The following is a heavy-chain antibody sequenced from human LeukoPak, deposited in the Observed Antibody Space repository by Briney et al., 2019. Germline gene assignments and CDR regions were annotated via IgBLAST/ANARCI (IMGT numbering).Heavy chain of an antibody. V-gene: IGHV3-48*01. J-gene: IGHJ3*02. CDR1: GFTFNTYG. D-gene: IGHD3-16*02. CDR2: ISSSSSTI. CDR3: ARDLRFRGGVIVIPIVVDAFDI. Sequence: SGGSLRLSCAASGFTFNTYGMSWVRQAPGKGLEWVSYISSSSSTIYYADSVKGRFTISRDNAKNSLYLQMNSLRAEDTAVYYCARDLRFRGGVIVIPIVVDAFDIWGQGTMVTVSS.